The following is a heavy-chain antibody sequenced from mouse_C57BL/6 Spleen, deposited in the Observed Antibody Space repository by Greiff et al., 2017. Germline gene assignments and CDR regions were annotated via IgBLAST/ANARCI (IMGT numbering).Heavy chain of an antibody. D-gene: IGHD2-2*01. CDR3: ARGGYDEAMDY. CDR1: GYTFTSYW. CDR2: IHPNSGST. J-gene: IGHJ4*01. Sequence: QVQLQQPGAELVKPGASVKLSCKASGYTFTSYWMPWVKQRPGQGLEWIGMIHPNSGSTNYNEKFKSKATLTVDKSSSTAYMQLSSLTSEDSAVYYCARGGYDEAMDYWGQGTSVTVSS. V-gene: IGHV1-64*01.